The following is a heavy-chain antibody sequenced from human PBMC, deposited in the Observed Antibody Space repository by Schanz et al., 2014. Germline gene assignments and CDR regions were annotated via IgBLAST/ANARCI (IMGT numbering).Heavy chain of an antibody. J-gene: IGHJ6*03. D-gene: IGHD2-21*02. CDR3: ARPSDSSWYMDV. CDR1: GFTFSTTW. V-gene: IGHV3-73*01. Sequence: EVQFVESGGGLVQPGGSLRLSCLASGFTFSTTWMNWVLQAPGKGLEWVGHIRSKPNNYATEYAASMKGRFTISRDESKNTTYLQMNSLRAEDTAVYYCARPSDSSWYMDVWGKGTTVTVSS. CDR2: IRSKPNNYAT.